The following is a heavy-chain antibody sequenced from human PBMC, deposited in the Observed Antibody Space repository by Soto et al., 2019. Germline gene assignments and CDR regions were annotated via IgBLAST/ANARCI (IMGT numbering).Heavy chain of an antibody. CDR1: GYTFTSYG. J-gene: IGHJ6*02. V-gene: IGHV1-18*01. D-gene: IGHD3-10*01. Sequence: ASVKVSCKASGYTFTSYGISWVRQAPGQGLEWMGWISAYNGNTNYAQKIQGRVTMTTDTSTSTAYMELRSLRSYDTAVYYCARVAITLVRGVSFYYYYGMDVWG. CDR3: ARVAITLVRGVSFYYYYGMDV. CDR2: ISAYNGNT.